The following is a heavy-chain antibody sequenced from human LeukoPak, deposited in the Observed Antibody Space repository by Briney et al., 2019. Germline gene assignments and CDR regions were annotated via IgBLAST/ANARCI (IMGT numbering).Heavy chain of an antibody. V-gene: IGHV2-70*11. Sequence: SGPALVKPTQTLTLTCTFSGFSLRTSGMCGSWIRQPPANTLEWLARINWDDDKYYSTSLKTRLTISKDPSKNQVVLTMTNMDPVDTATYYCARTTYYYDSSGRPYYFDYWGQGTLVTVSS. CDR3: ARTTYYYDSSGRPYYFDY. CDR1: GFSLRTSGMC. D-gene: IGHD3-22*01. J-gene: IGHJ4*02. CDR2: INWDDDK.